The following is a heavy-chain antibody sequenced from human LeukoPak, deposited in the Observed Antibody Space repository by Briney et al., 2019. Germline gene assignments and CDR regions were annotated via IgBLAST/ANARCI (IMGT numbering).Heavy chain of an antibody. V-gene: IGHV3-49*04. CDR3: TRARLRFLEWLSSSKYGMDV. Sequence: GGSLRLSCAASGFTFSSYAMSRVRQAPGKGLEWVGFIRSKAYGGTTEYAASVKGRFTISRDDSKSIAYLQMNSLKTEDTAVYYCTRARLRFLEWLSSSKYGMDVWGQGTTVTVSS. CDR2: IRSKAYGGTT. J-gene: IGHJ6*02. D-gene: IGHD3-3*01. CDR1: GFTFSSYA.